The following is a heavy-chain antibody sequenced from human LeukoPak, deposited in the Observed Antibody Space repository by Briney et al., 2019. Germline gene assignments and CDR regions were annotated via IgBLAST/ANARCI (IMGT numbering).Heavy chain of an antibody. CDR2: ISGSDGST. CDR1: GFTFSSYA. D-gene: IGHD3-3*01. CDR3: AKLASNFGVVIGAHFDY. V-gene: IGHV3-23*01. Sequence: GGSLRLSCAASGFTFSSYAMSWVRQAPGKGLEWVSCISGSDGSTYYADSVKGRFTISRDNSKNALYLQMNSLRAEDTAVYYCAKLASNFGVVIGAHFDYWGQGTLVTVSS. J-gene: IGHJ4*02.